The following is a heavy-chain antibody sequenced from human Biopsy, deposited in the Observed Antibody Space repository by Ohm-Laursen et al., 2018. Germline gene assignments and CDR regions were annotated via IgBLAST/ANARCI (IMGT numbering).Heavy chain of an antibody. CDR3: ARVDRYNFDHYIMDA. CDR2: ISAYNGNR. V-gene: IGHV1-18*01. J-gene: IGHJ6*02. CDR1: GYTFPSYG. Sequence: VASVKVSCKASGYTFPSYGISWVRQAPGQGLEWMGWISAYNGNRNYAQKFQGRVPMTTDTSTSTAYMELRSLRSDDTAVYFCARVDRYNFDHYIMDAWGRGTTVTVSS. D-gene: IGHD1-20*01.